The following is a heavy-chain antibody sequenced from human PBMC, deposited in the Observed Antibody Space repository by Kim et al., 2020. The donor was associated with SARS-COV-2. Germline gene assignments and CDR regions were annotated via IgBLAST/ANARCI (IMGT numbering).Heavy chain of an antibody. Sequence: DSVTGRFTISRDNPKHTLYLQMNSLRAEATAVYYCAKDHTAAISHDAFDIWGQGTMVTVSS. D-gene: IGHD2-2*01. CDR3: AKDHTAAISHDAFDI. V-gene: IGHV3-23*01. J-gene: IGHJ3*02.